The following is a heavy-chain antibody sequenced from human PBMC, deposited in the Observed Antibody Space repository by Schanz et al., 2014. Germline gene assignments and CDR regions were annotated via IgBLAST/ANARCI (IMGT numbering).Heavy chain of an antibody. V-gene: IGHV1-46*03. CDR3: ARDDEAAAGCDY. CDR2: INPSGGST. Sequence: QVQLVQSGAEVKKPGASVKVSCKASGYTFTSYYMHWVRQAPGQGLEWMGIINPSGGSTSYAQKCQGRVTMARDTSTSTVDMELSSVGSEDTAVYDCARDDEAAAGCDYWGQGTLVTVSS. J-gene: IGHJ4*02. CDR1: GYTFTSYY. D-gene: IGHD6-13*01.